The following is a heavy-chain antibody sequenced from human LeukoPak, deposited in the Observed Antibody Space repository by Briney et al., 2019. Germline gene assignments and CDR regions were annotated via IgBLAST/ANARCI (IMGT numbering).Heavy chain of an antibody. CDR2: IYPGDSDT. Sequence: GESLKISCKGSGYSFTSYWIGWVRQMPGKGLEWMGIIYPGDSDTRYSPSFQGQVTISADKSISTAYLQWSSLKASDTAMYYCARTDTERWLQLTALDYWGQGTLVTVSS. J-gene: IGHJ4*02. CDR1: GYSFTSYW. V-gene: IGHV5-51*01. D-gene: IGHD5-24*01. CDR3: ARTDTERWLQLTALDY.